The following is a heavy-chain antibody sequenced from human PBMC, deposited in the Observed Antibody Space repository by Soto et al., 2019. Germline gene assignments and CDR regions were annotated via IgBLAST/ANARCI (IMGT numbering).Heavy chain of an antibody. CDR2: IYYSGST. V-gene: IGHV4-59*01. J-gene: IGHJ5*02. D-gene: IGHD3-10*01. Sequence: QVQLQESGPGLVKPSDTLSLTCTVSGGSITGYYWSWIRQPPGKGLEWIGYIYYSGSTNYNPSLKSRLTISVDTSKNPFSLKLNSVTAADTAVYYCARDIGSGSTIRFDPWGQGTLVTVSS. CDR1: GGSITGYY. CDR3: ARDIGSGSTIRFDP.